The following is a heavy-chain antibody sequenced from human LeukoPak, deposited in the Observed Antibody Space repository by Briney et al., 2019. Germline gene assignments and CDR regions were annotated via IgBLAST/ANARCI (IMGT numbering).Heavy chain of an antibody. CDR2: IYPGDSDT. D-gene: IGHD3-10*01. V-gene: IGHV5-51*01. Sequence: GESLKISCKGSGYSFTSYWIGWVRQMPGKGLEWMGIIYPGDSDTRYSPSFQGQVTISADKSISTAYLQWSSLKASDTAMYCCARQKVTVVRGVIITEYFDYWGQGTLVTVSS. J-gene: IGHJ4*02. CDR3: ARQKVTVVRGVIITEYFDY. CDR1: GYSFTSYW.